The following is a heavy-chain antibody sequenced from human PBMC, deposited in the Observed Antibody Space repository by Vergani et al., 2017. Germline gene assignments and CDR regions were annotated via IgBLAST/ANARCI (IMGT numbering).Heavy chain of an antibody. CDR3: ARDPLYSTTWPFLLLDMDV. Sequence: QVQLQESGPGLVRPSQTLSPTCTVPGGPISSGSYYWSWFRQPAGKGLEWIGRFYTGGGTSYNPSLKSRVTISVDTSKNQFSLQLSSVTAADTAVYYCARDPLYSTTWPFLLLDMDVWGQGTTVTVSS. J-gene: IGHJ6*02. D-gene: IGHD6-13*01. CDR1: GGPISSGSYY. CDR2: FYTGGGT. V-gene: IGHV4-61*02.